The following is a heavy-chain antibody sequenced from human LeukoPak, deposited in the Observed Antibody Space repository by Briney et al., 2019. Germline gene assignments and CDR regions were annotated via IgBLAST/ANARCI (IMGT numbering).Heavy chain of an antibody. CDR1: GFTFSRDW. Sequence: GGSLRLSCVAPGFTFSRDWMHWVRQAPGKGLVWVSRINSDGSDITYADSVKGRFTISRDNAKSTVYLQMNSLRAEDTAVYYCARGSLGDGSLLIDYWGQGTLVTVSS. CDR3: ARGSLGDGSLLIDY. D-gene: IGHD1-26*01. V-gene: IGHV3-74*01. J-gene: IGHJ4*02. CDR2: INSDGSDI.